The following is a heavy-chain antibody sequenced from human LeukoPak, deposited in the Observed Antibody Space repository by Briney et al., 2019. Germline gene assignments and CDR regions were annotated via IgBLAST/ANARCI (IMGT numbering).Heavy chain of an antibody. Sequence: GGSLRLSCAASGFTFSSYGMHWVRQAPGKGLEWVAVIWYDGSNKYYADSVKGRFTISRDNSKNTLYLQMNSLRAEDTAVYYCARVRHYYGSGSYYNPTNYGMDVWGQGTTVTVSS. V-gene: IGHV3-33*01. J-gene: IGHJ6*02. CDR3: ARVRHYYGSGSYYNPTNYGMDV. D-gene: IGHD3-10*01. CDR1: GFTFSSYG. CDR2: IWYDGSNK.